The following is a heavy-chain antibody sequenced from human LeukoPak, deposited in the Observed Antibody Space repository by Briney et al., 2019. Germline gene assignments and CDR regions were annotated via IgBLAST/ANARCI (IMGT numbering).Heavy chain of an antibody. D-gene: IGHD1-7*01. V-gene: IGHV1-2*02. CDR3: ARTVDWNYPIWNYYYYYYMDV. Sequence: GASVKVSCKASGYTFTGYYMHWVRQAPGQGLEWMGWINPNSGGTNYAQKFQGRVTMTRDTSISTAYMELSRLRSDDTAVYYCARTVDWNYPIWNYYYYYYMDVWGKGTTVTVSS. CDR2: INPNSGGT. CDR1: GYTFTGYY. J-gene: IGHJ6*03.